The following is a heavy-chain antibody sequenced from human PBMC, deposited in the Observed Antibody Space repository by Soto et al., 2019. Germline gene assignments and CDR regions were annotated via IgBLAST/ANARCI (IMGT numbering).Heavy chain of an antibody. V-gene: IGHV3-53*01. D-gene: IGHD3-16*01. J-gene: IGHJ4*02. CDR1: GFTVSNNH. CDR2: VHGGGST. CDR3: AGRLTTAASLDY. Sequence: VQLVESGGGLIQPGGSLRLSCAASGFTVSNNHMTWVRQAAGKGLELVSFVHGGGSTSYADSVKGRFTISRDNSKNTRYLQMDSLRAEDTAIYYSAGRLTTAASLDYWGRGTVVTVPS.